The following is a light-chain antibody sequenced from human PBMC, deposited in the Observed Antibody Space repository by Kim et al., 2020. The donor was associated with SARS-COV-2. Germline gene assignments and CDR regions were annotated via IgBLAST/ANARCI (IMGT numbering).Light chain of an antibody. CDR1: SINIGAYKH. V-gene: IGLV2-8*01. CDR2: EVN. CDR3: TSYAGSNNLDV. Sequence: QSVPISCTGASINIGAYKHASWYQQHPGKAPTLMIYEVNRRPSGVPDRFSGSKSGNTASLTVSGLQAEDEADYYCTSYAGSNNLDVFGTGTKVTVL. J-gene: IGLJ1*01.